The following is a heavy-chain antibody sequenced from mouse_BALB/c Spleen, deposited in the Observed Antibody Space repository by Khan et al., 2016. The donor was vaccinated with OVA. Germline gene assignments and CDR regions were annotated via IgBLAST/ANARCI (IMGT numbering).Heavy chain of an antibody. CDR1: GYSIISDYA. CDR2: ISYSGST. CDR3: ARDGSRYNYAMDY. J-gene: IGHJ4*01. D-gene: IGHD2-3*01. V-gene: IGHV3-2*02. Sequence: EVKLLESGPGLVKPSQSLSLTCTVTGYSIISDYAWNWIRQFPGNKLEWMGYISYSGSTNYNPALKSRISITRDTSKNQFFLQLNSVTTEDTATYYCARDGSRYNYAMDYWGQGTSVTVSS.